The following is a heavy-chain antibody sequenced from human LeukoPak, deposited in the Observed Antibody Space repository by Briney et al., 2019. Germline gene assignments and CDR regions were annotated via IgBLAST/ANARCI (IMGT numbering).Heavy chain of an antibody. CDR3: ARAKTTYYYDSSSGY. CDR1: GFTFSSYS. V-gene: IGHV3-48*04. D-gene: IGHD3-22*01. J-gene: IGHJ4*02. CDR2: ISSSSSTI. Sequence: GGSLRLSCAASGFTFSSYSMNWVRQAPGKGLEWVSSISSSSSTIYYADSVKGRFTISRDNAKNSLYLQMNSLRAEDSAVYYCARAKTTYYYDSSSGYWGQGTLVTVSS.